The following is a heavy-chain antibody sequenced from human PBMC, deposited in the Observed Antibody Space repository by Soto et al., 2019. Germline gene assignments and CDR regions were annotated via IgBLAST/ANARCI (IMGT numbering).Heavy chain of an antibody. CDR3: ARDHAYLKAVAQTLDY. CDR1: GYTFTSYG. Sequence: QVQLVQSGAEVKKPGASVKVSCKASGYTFTSYGISWVRQAPGQGLKWMGWISAYNGNTNYAQKLQGRVTMTTETSTSTAYMELRSLRSDDTAVYYCARDHAYLKAVAQTLDYWGQGTLVTVSS. J-gene: IGHJ4*02. D-gene: IGHD6-19*01. V-gene: IGHV1-18*01. CDR2: ISAYNGNT.